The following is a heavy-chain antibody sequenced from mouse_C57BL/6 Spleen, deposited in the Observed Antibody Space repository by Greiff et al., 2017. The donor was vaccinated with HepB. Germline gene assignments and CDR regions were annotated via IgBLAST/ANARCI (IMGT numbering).Heavy chain of an antibody. CDR3: AKTYYDYEAMDY. J-gene: IGHJ4*01. CDR1: GFSLTSYG. D-gene: IGHD2-10*01. Sequence: VMLVESGPGLVQPSQSLSITCTVSGFSLTSYGVHWVRQSPGKGLEWLGVIWRGGSTDYNAAFMSRLSITKDNSKSQVFFKMNSLQADDTAIYYCAKTYYDYEAMDYWGQGTSVTVSS. V-gene: IGHV2-5*01. CDR2: IWRGGST.